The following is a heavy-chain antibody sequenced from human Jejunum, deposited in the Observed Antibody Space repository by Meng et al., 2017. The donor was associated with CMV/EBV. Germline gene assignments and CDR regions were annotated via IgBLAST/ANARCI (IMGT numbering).Heavy chain of an antibody. Sequence: EVQLVESGGGVVQPGGSLSLSCAASGFIFSYYWMNWVRQVPGKGLMWVSRINSDGTGPYYADSVKGRITVSRDNAKNTLYLQLNSLRVDDTGVYYCARDRDYYGPPDYWGQGTLVTVSS. J-gene: IGHJ4*02. D-gene: IGHD3-10*01. CDR1: GFIFSYYW. V-gene: IGHV3-74*01. CDR3: ARDRDYYGPPDY. CDR2: INSDGTGP.